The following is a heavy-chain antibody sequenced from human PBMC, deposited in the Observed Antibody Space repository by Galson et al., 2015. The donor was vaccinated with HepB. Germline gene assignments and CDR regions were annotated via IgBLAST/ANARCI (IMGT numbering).Heavy chain of an antibody. CDR1: GFTFDDYA. CDR3: ARAITFGGVIVWNYFDY. J-gene: IGHJ4*02. Sequence: SLRLSCAASGFTFDDYAMHWVRQAPGKGLEWVSGISWNGGSIGYADSVKGRFTISRDNAKNSQYLQMNSLRAEDTALYYCARAITFGGVIVWNYFDYWGQGTLVTVSS. CDR2: ISWNGGSI. V-gene: IGHV3-9*01. D-gene: IGHD3-16*02.